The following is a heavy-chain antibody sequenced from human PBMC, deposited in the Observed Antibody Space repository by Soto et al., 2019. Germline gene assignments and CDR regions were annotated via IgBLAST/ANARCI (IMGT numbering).Heavy chain of an antibody. CDR2: IWYDGSNK. J-gene: IGHJ3*02. CDR1: GFTFSSYG. Sequence: GGSLRLSCAASGFTFSSYGMHWVRQAPGKGLEWVAVIWYDGSNKYYADSVKGRFTISRDNSKNTLYLQMNSLRAEDTAVYYCARETNWNYVRAFDIWGQGTMVTVSS. V-gene: IGHV3-33*01. CDR3: ARETNWNYVRAFDI. D-gene: IGHD1-7*01.